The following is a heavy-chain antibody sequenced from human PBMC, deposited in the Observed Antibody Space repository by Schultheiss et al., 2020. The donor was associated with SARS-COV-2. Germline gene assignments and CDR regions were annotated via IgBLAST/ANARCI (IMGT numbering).Heavy chain of an antibody. CDR1: GFTFSTYT. Sequence: GESLKISCAASGFTFSTYTMSWVRQAPGKGLEWVSSLSGSGGNIHYADSVKGRFTISRDNSRNTLYLQMNSLRADDTAVYYCAREGPLYLDYWGQGTLVTVSS. CDR2: LSGSGGNI. CDR3: AREGPLYLDY. J-gene: IGHJ4*02. V-gene: IGHV3-23*01. D-gene: IGHD3-10*01.